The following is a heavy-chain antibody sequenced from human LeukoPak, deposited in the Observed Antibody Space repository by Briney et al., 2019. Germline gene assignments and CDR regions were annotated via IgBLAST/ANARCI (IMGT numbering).Heavy chain of an antibody. D-gene: IGHD5-18*01. CDR1: GFTFSDHY. CDR2: TRNKANSYTT. J-gene: IGHJ4*02. Sequence: PGGSLRLSCAASGFTFSDHYMDWVRQAPGKGLEWVGRTRNKANSYTTEYAASVKCRFTISRDDSKNSLYLQMNSLKTEDTAVYYCAREGTWIQLWSFDYWGQGTLVTVSS. V-gene: IGHV3-72*01. CDR3: AREGTWIQLWSFDY.